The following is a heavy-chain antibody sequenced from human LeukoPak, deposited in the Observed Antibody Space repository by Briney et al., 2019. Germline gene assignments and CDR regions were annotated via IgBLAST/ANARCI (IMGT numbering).Heavy chain of an antibody. CDR3: ARDTEWELNYYYYGMDV. Sequence: ASVKVSCKASGYTFTSYYMHWVRQAPGQGLEWMGIINPTGGSTSYAQKFQGRVTVTRDTSMSTVYMELSSLRSEDTAVYYCARDTEWELNYYYYGMDVWGQGTTVTVSS. CDR1: GYTFTSYY. V-gene: IGHV1-46*01. CDR2: INPTGGST. J-gene: IGHJ6*02. D-gene: IGHD1-26*01.